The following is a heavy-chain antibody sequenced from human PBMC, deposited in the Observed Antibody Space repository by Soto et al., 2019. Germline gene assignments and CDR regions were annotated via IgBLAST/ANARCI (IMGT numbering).Heavy chain of an antibody. D-gene: IGHD6-13*01. V-gene: IGHV1-46*01. Sequence: ASVKVSCKASGYTFTTYYMHWVRQAPGQGLEWMGLINPSGDKTTYAQRFQGRVTMTRDTSTSTVYMELSSLSFEDTAVYYCARGGSAPGTYWGQGTLVTVSS. CDR1: GYTFTTYY. CDR3: ARGGSAPGTY. CDR2: INPSGDKT. J-gene: IGHJ4*02.